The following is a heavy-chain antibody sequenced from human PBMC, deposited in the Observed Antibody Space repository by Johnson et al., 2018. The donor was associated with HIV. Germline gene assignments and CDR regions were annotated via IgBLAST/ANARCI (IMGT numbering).Heavy chain of an antibody. CDR3: AKHGGSSPWDAFDI. CDR2: ISWNSGSI. J-gene: IGHJ3*02. Sequence: VQLVESGGGLVQPGRSLRLSCAASGFTFDDYAMHWVRQAPGKGLEWVSGISWNSGSIGYADSVKGRFTISIDNAKNSLYLQMNSLRTEDTALYYSAKHGGSSPWDAFDIWGQGTMVTVSS. CDR1: GFTFDDYA. V-gene: IGHV3-9*01. D-gene: IGHD6-13*01.